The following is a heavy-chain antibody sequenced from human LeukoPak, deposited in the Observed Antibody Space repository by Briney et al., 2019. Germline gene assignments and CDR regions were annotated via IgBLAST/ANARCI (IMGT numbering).Heavy chain of an antibody. CDR2: IYYSGST. Sequence: SETLSLTCTVSGGSISSYYWSWIRQPPGKGLEWIGYIYYSGSTNYNPSLKSRVTISVDTSKNQFSLKLTSVTAADTAVYYCARFDSSGYGCFDYWGQGTLVTVSS. D-gene: IGHD3-22*01. J-gene: IGHJ4*02. CDR3: ARFDSSGYGCFDY. V-gene: IGHV4-59*01. CDR1: GGSISSYY.